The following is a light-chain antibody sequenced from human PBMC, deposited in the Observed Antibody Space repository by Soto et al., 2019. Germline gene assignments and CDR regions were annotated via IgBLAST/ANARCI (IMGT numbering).Light chain of an antibody. Sequence: IQLTQSPSSLSASVGDSVTITCRASQGISSFLAWYQQKPGKAPKLLIYAASTLQSGVPSRFSGSGSGTDFTLTVSSLQPDYFATYFCQQSYSTPRTVGHGTKVDMK. V-gene: IGKV1-39*01. CDR2: AAS. CDR3: QQSYSTPRT. J-gene: IGKJ1*01. CDR1: QGISSF.